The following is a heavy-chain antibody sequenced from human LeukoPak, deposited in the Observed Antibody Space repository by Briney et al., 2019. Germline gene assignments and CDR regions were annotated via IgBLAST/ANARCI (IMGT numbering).Heavy chain of an antibody. J-gene: IGHJ4*02. V-gene: IGHV4-59*08. Sequence: PSETLSLTCTVSGGSISNYFWSWIRQPPGRGLEWIGYISYSGRTNYNPSLKSRVFISVDTSKNQFSLNLNSVTAADTAVYYCARSEDNWNRGYYFDFWGQGTLVTVSS. CDR2: ISYSGRT. D-gene: IGHD1-20*01. CDR3: ARSEDNWNRGYYFDF. CDR1: GGSISNYF.